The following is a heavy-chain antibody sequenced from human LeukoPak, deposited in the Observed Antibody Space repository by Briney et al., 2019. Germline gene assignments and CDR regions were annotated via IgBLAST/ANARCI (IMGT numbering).Heavy chain of an antibody. Sequence: SQTLSLTCTVSGSSVSSYYWSWIRQPAGKGLEWIGRIYTTGSTNYNPSLKSRVTISVDTSENQFSLNLSSVTAADTAVYYCARVSFGSGYYCYMDVWGKGTTVTVSS. CDR3: ARVSFGSGYYCYMDV. D-gene: IGHD3-10*01. CDR1: GSSVSSYY. V-gene: IGHV4-4*07. J-gene: IGHJ6*03. CDR2: IYTTGST.